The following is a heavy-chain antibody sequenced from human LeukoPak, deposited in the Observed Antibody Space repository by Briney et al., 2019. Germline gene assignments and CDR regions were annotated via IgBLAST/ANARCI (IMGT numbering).Heavy chain of an antibody. Sequence: PGGSLRLSCAASGFTFSSYAMSWVRQAPGKGLEWVSAISGSGGSTYYADSVKGRFTISRDNSKNTLYLQMNSLRAEDTAVYCCAKDNYYGSGSYVDYWGQGTLVTVSS. CDR1: GFTFSSYA. CDR3: AKDNYYGSGSYVDY. J-gene: IGHJ4*02. D-gene: IGHD3-10*01. CDR2: ISGSGGST. V-gene: IGHV3-23*01.